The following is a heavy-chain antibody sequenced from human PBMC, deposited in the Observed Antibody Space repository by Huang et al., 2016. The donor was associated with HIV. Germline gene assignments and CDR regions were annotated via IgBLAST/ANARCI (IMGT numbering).Heavy chain of an antibody. CDR3: ARGLGNAFDI. Sequence: QVQLQESGPGVVRPAETLSLTCTVSGDSITSYHWNWIRQPPGKGLEWIGYIYYSGSTNSSPSLESRVTIAVDTSKTQFSLRLTSVTAADTAVYYCARGLGNAFDIWGQGTMVTVSS. CDR2: IYYSGST. CDR1: GDSITSYH. V-gene: IGHV4-59*01. J-gene: IGHJ3*02. D-gene: IGHD3-16*01.